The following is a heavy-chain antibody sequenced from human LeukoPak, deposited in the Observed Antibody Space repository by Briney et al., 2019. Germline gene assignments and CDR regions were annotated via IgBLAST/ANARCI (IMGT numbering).Heavy chain of an antibody. D-gene: IGHD6-6*01. Sequence: SVKASCKASGGTFSSYAISWVRQAPGQGLELTGGIIPIFGTANYAQKFQGRVTITADESTSTAYMELSSLRSEDTAVYYCARGKYSSSAAFDYWGQGTLLTVSS. J-gene: IGHJ4*02. V-gene: IGHV1-69*13. CDR3: ARGKYSSSAAFDY. CDR1: GGTFSSYA. CDR2: IIPIFGTA.